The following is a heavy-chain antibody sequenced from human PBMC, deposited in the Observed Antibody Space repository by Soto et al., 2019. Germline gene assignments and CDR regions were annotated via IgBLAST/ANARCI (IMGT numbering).Heavy chain of an antibody. CDR1: GFTFSSYG. J-gene: IGHJ6*02. CDR2: ISYDGSNK. CDR3: AKDLGITIFGGVTHSGMDV. D-gene: IGHD3-3*01. Sequence: QVQLVESGGGVVQPGRSLRLSCAASGFTFSSYGMHWVRQAPGKGLEWVAVISYDGSNKYYADSVKGRFTISRDNSKNTLYLQMNSLRAEDTTVYYCAKDLGITIFGGVTHSGMDVWGQGTTVTVSS. V-gene: IGHV3-30*18.